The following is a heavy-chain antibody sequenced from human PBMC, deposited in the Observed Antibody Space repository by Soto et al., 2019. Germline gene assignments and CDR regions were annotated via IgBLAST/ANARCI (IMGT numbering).Heavy chain of an antibody. CDR3: ARESEDPTSNFDY. CDR1: GFTFRSYG. J-gene: IGHJ4*02. CDR2: IWYDGDNK. Sequence: GGSLRLSCAAAGFTFRSYGMHWVRQAPGKGLEWLAAIWYDGDNKYFADSVKGRFTISRDNSKNTLYLQMISLRAEDTAVYYCARESEDPTSNFDYWGKGTLATVSS. V-gene: IGHV3-33*01.